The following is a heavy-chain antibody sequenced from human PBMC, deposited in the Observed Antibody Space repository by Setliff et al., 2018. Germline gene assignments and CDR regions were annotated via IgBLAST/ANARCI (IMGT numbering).Heavy chain of an antibody. CDR3: ARLSWNGLRYFGLDV. CDR2: IQNSGGI. CDR1: GVSISSYY. Sequence: SETLSLTCYVSGVSISSYYWSWIRQAPGKGLESLGYIQNSGGINYNPSLKSRVTISVDTSTNQFSLKLTSVTAADTAVYYCARLSWNGLRYFGLDVWGQGITVTVS. V-gene: IGHV4-59*01. J-gene: IGHJ6*02. D-gene: IGHD3-3*01.